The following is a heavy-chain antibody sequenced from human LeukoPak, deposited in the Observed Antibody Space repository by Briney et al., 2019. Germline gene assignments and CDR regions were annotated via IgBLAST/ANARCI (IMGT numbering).Heavy chain of an antibody. CDR1: GFTFSSNA. V-gene: IGHV3-23*01. CDR3: AKDGGSYSEYYFDY. Sequence: GGSLRLSCAASGFTFSSNAMSWVRQTPRKGLERVSAISGSGGRTYYPDSVKGRFTISRDISKNTLYLQMNSLRAEDTAVYYCAKDGGSYSEYYFDYWGQGTLVAVSS. CDR2: ISGSGGRT. D-gene: IGHD1-26*01. J-gene: IGHJ4*02.